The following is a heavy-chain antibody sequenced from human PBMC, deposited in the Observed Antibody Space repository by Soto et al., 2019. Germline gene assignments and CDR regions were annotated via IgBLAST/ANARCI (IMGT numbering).Heavy chain of an antibody. D-gene: IGHD3-9*01. CDR2: ISYDGSNK. CDR1: GFTFSSYG. Sequence: LRLSCAASGFTFSSYGMHWVRQAPGKGLGGVAVISYDGSNKYYADSVKGRFTISRDNSKNTLYLQMNSLRAEDTAVYYCAKDGSGYRGFQAFDYWGQGTLVTVCS. J-gene: IGHJ4*02. CDR3: AKDGSGYRGFQAFDY. V-gene: IGHV3-30*18.